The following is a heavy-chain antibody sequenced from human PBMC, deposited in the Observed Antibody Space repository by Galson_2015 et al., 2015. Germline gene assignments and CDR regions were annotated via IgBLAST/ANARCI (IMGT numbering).Heavy chain of an antibody. V-gene: IGHV4-59*01. CDR2: IYYSGST. CDR3: ARDGGQVSGQWLGTFDY. D-gene: IGHD6-19*01. Sequence: WSWIRQPPGKGLEWIGYIYYSGSTNYNPSLKSRVTISVDTSKNQFSLKLSSVTAADTAVYYCARDGGQVSGQWLGTFDYWGQGTLVTVSS. J-gene: IGHJ4*02.